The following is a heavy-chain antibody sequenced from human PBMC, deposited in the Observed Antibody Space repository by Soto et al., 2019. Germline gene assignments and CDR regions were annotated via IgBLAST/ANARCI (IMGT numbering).Heavy chain of an antibody. CDR1: GYSFTSYW. Sequence: GESLKISCKGSGYSFTSYWIGWLRQMPGKGLEWMGIIYPGDSDTRYSPSFQGQVTVSADKSISTAYLQWSSLKASDTAMYYCARRGYSGYDYHYYYGMDVWGQGTTVTVSS. CDR2: IYPGDSDT. V-gene: IGHV5-51*01. J-gene: IGHJ6*02. CDR3: ARRGYSGYDYHYYYGMDV. D-gene: IGHD5-12*01.